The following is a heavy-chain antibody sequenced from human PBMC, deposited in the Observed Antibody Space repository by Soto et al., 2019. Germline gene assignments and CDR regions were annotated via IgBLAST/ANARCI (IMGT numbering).Heavy chain of an antibody. Sequence: GGSLRLSCAASAFTFSRYAMSWVRQAPAKGLEWVSTINDSGGSTYYADSVKGRFTISRDNSKNTLYLQMNSLRAEDTAVYYCAKRNRVTTAPSYFDFWGRGTLVTVSS. J-gene: IGHJ4*02. D-gene: IGHD4-17*01. CDR1: AFTFSRYA. CDR2: INDSGGST. CDR3: AKRNRVTTAPSYFDF. V-gene: IGHV3-23*01.